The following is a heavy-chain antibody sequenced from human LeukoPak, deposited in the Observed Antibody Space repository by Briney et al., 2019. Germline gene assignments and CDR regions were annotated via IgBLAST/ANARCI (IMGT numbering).Heavy chain of an antibody. CDR1: GGSISSYY. Sequence: SETLSLTCTVSGGSISSYYWSWIRQPPGKGLEWIGYIYYSGSTNYNPSLKSRVTISVDTSKNQFSLKLSSVTAADTAVYYCARSASITMIVVVTRDAFDIWGQGTMVTVSS. CDR2: IYYSGST. V-gene: IGHV4-59*01. D-gene: IGHD3-22*01. J-gene: IGHJ3*02. CDR3: ARSASITMIVVVTRDAFDI.